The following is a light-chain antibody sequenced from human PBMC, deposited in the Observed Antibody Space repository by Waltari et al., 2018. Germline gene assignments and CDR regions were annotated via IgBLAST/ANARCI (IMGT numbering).Light chain of an antibody. CDR2: EVP. CDR1: RNVIGPSYP. J-gene: IGLJ2*01. V-gene: IGLV2-23*02. CDR3: LSYTTRISFV. Sequence: QPALTQPASVSGSPGPSITISCSRPRNVIGPSYPVCRFQHPPATAPPPHISDAPRRHHQHPGNAPRIIISEVPERPSGVSDRFSGSKSGNTASLTISGLQAEDEADYYCLSYTTRISFVFGGGTKLSVL.